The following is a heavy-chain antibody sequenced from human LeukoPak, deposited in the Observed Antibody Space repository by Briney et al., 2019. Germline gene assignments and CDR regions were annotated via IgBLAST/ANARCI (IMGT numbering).Heavy chain of an antibody. V-gene: IGHV4-59*12. CDR2: IYYSGST. D-gene: IGHD6-13*01. J-gene: IGHJ4*02. CDR3: ARDSGYSSSWYARYFDY. Sequence: SETLSLTCTVSGGSISSYYWSWIRQPPGKGLEWIGYIYYSGSTNYNPSLKSRVTISVDTSKNQFSLKLSSVTAADTAVYYCARDSGYSSSWYARYFDYWGQGTLVTVSS. CDR1: GGSISSYY.